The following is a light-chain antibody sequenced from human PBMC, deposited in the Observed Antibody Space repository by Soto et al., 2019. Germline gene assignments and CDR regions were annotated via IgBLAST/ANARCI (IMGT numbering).Light chain of an antibody. Sequence: EIVLTQSPGTLSLSPGERATLSCRASQSVSSSYLAWCQQKPGQAPRLLIYDASTRATGIPDRISGSGSGTDFTLTISRLEPEDFAVYYCQQYGSSPWTFGQGTRVEIK. CDR2: DAS. CDR1: QSVSSSY. J-gene: IGKJ1*01. CDR3: QQYGSSPWT. V-gene: IGKV3-20*01.